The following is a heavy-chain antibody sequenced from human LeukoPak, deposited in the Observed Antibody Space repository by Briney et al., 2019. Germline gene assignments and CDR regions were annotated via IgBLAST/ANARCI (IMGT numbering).Heavy chain of an antibody. CDR1: GGSISSSSYY. D-gene: IGHD1-26*01. V-gene: IGHV4-39*02. CDR2: IYYSGST. Sequence: SESLSLTCTVSGGSISSSSYYWGWLRPPPGKGVEWIGSIYYSGSTYYNSSLKSRVTISVDASKNHFSLKLSSVTDADTAAYYCAIMLRGGSYDFDYWGQGTLVTVSS. J-gene: IGHJ4*02. CDR3: AIMLRGGSYDFDY.